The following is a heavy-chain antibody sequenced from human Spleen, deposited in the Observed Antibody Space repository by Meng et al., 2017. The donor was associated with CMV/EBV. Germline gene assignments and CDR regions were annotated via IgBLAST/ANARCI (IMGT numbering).Heavy chain of an antibody. V-gene: IGHV1-2*02. CDR2: INPNSGAT. CDR3: AASYSNYVFNY. J-gene: IGHJ4*02. D-gene: IGHD4/OR15-4a*01. CDR1: GYTFTGSF. Sequence: SCKTSGYTFTGSFMHWVRQAPGQGLEWMGWINPNSGATNYAQKFQGRVTMTRDTSISTAYMDLSRLRSDDTAVYYCAASYSNYVFNYWGQGTLVTVSS.